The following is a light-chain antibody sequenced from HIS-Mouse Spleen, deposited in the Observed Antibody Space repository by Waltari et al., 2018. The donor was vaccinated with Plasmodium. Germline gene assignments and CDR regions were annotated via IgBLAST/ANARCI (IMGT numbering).Light chain of an antibody. CDR3: SSYTSSSTRV. V-gene: IGLV2-14*03. J-gene: IGLJ3*02. Sequence: QSALTQPASVSGSPGQSITISGTGTRSDVGGANTVSWYQQHPGKAPKHMIYHVSNRPSGFINRFSGSKSGNTASLTISGLQAEDEADYYCSSYTSSSTRVFGGGTKLTVL. CDR1: RSDVGGANT. CDR2: HVS.